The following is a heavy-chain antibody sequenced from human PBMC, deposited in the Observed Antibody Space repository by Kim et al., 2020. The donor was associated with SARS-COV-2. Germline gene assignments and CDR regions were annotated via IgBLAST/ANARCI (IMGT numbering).Heavy chain of an antibody. CDR3: ARSGYCSSTSCYGHYFYYYGMDV. V-gene: IGHV4-4*07. CDR1: GGSISSNY. J-gene: IGHJ6*02. CDR2: IFTSGYT. Sequence: SETLSLTCSVSGGSISSNYWSWIRKPAGKGLEWIGRIFTSGYTDYNPSLKSRVTMSVDTSKNQISLKLSSVTAADTAVYYCARSGYCSSTSCYGHYFYYYGMDVWGHGTTVIVSS. D-gene: IGHD2-2*03.